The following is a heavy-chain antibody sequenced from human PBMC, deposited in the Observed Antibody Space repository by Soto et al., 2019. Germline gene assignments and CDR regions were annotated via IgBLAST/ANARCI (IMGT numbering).Heavy chain of an antibody. V-gene: IGHV3-23*01. CDR3: TKLLHTSYYNVMDA. CDR2: ISHSGNT. D-gene: IGHD4-4*01. J-gene: IGHJ6*02. Sequence: GGSLRLSCAASGFTFSSHGMRWVRQAPGQGLEWVSSISHSGNTYYSDSVKGRFTISRDNSKNTLFLQMDSLRVEDTATYYCTKLLHTSYYNVMDAWGQGTTVTVSS. CDR1: GFTFSSHG.